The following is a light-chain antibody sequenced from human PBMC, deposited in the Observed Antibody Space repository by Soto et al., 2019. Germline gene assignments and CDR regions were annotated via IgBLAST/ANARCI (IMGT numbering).Light chain of an antibody. Sequence: QSVLTQPASVSGSPGQSITISCTGTSSDVGGYNYVSWYQQHPGKAPKLMIYAVSSRPSGVSQRFSGSKSGNTASLTISGLQAEDEADYYCSSFTTDSTYVFGTGTKLTVL. CDR1: SSDVGGYNY. CDR3: SSFTTDSTYV. J-gene: IGLJ1*01. V-gene: IGLV2-14*01. CDR2: AVS.